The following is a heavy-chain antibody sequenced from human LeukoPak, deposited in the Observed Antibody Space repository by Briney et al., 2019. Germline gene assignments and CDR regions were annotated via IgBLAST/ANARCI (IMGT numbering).Heavy chain of an antibody. D-gene: IGHD3-3*01. CDR1: AFTFSNYA. V-gene: IGHV3-64*01. J-gene: IGHJ6*03. Sequence: PGGSLRLSCAASAFTFSNYAMHWVRQAPGKGLEYVSAISYNGGSTYYANSVKGRFTISRDNSKNTLYLQMGSLIAEDTAVYYCARESRYDFWSGYYYYYYMDVWGKGTTVTVSS. CDR2: ISYNGGST. CDR3: ARESRYDFWSGYYYYYYMDV.